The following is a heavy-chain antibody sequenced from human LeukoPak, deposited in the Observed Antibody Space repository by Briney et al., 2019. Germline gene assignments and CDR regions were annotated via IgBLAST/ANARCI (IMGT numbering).Heavy chain of an antibody. V-gene: IGHV3-53*01. CDR3: VRVSWDYTWGFDP. D-gene: IGHD4-11*01. Sequence: GGSLRLSCAASGFTVSSNYMSWVRQAPGKGLEWVSVIYSGGSTYYADSVKGRFTISRDNSKNTLYLQMNSLRAEDTAVYYCVRVSWDYTWGFDPWGQGTLVTVSS. CDR1: GFTVSSNY. J-gene: IGHJ5*02. CDR2: IYSGGST.